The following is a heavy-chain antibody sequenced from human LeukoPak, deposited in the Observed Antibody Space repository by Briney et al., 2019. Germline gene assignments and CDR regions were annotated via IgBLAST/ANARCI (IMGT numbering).Heavy chain of an antibody. Sequence: GSLRISCAASGFTFDDYGMSRVRQAPAKGLECVSAINWNGGSTGYADSVKGRFTISRDNAQNSLYLQMNSLRAEDTALYYCARAETYHYGTTGFQEIGPFDYWGQGTLVTVSS. CDR3: ARAETYHYGTTGFQEIGPFDY. CDR1: GFTFDDYG. CDR2: INWNGGST. J-gene: IGHJ4*02. D-gene: IGHD3-22*01. V-gene: IGHV3-20*04.